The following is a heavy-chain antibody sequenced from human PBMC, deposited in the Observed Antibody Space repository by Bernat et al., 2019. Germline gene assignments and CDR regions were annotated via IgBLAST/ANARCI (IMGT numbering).Heavy chain of an antibody. J-gene: IGHJ4*02. CDR2: ISGSGGST. CDR1: GFTFSSYA. Sequence: EVQLLESGGGLVQPGGSLRLSCAASGFTFSSYAMSWVRQAPGKGLEWVSAISGSGGSTYYADSVKGRFTISRDNSKNTLYLQMNSLRAEDTAVYYFAKDLHPEYYLDYWGQGTLVTVSS. CDR3: AKDLHPEYYLDY. V-gene: IGHV3-23*01.